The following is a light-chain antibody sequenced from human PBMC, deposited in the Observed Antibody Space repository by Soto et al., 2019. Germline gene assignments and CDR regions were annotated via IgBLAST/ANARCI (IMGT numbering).Light chain of an antibody. CDR1: QSIRNY. Sequence: DIQMTQSPSSLSSSVGDRVTISCRAIQSIRNYVSWYQQKPGTAPKLLLRAASTLQSRVPSRFSGSGSGTDFTLTISSLQIEDFATYFCQQTDSTPQTFGQGTNVEI. CDR2: AAS. J-gene: IGKJ1*01. V-gene: IGKV1-39*01. CDR3: QQTDSTPQT.